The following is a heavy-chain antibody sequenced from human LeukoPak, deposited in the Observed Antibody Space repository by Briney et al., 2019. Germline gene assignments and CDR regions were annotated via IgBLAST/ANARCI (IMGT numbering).Heavy chain of an antibody. V-gene: IGHV1-2*02. CDR2: INPNSGGT. J-gene: IGHJ4*02. CDR1: GYTFTGYY. D-gene: IGHD2-2*01. CDR3: ARDFFVVVPAAPLYDNDY. Sequence: GASVKVSCKASGYTFTGYYMHWVRQAPGQGLEWMGWINPNSGGTNYAQKFHGRVTMTRDTSISTAYMELSRLRSDDTAVYYCARDFFVVVPAAPLYDNDYWGQGTLVTVSS.